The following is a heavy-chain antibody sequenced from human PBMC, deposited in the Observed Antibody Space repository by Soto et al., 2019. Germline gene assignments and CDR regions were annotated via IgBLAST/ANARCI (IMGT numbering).Heavy chain of an antibody. CDR1: GGSIRSGDYY. Sequence: PXQTLPVHCSVSGGSIRSGDYYWSWIRQPPGKGLGWIDNIYYGGSTDYTPSLKSRLIISIDTSQNQFYLKVGSVTAADTAVHYGASAALYGRDVWGQGTTGTVSS. V-gene: IGHV4-30-4*01. J-gene: IGHJ6*02. D-gene: IGHD2-15*01. CDR2: IYYGGST. CDR3: ASAALYGRDV.